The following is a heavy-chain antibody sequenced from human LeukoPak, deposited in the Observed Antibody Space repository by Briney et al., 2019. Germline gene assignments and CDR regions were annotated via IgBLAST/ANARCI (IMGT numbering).Heavy chain of an antibody. CDR2: IIPIFGTA. CDR3: ARDNYSNYDYYYGMDV. D-gene: IGHD4-11*01. Sequence: ASVKVSCKASGGTFISYAISWVRQAPGQGLEWMGGIIPIFGTANYAQKFQGRVTITADESTSTAYMELSSLRSEDTAVYYCARDNYSNYDYYYGMDVWGQGTTVTVSS. J-gene: IGHJ6*02. CDR1: GGTFISYA. V-gene: IGHV1-69*13.